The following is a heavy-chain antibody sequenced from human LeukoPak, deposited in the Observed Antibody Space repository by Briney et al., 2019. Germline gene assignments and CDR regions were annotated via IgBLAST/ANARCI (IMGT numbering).Heavy chain of an antibody. CDR3: ARDRYGYNPFDY. D-gene: IGHD5-24*01. V-gene: IGHV3-53*01. Sequence: GGSLRLSCAASGFTVSSNYMSWVRQAPGKGLEWVSVIYSGGSTKYADSVKGRFTISRDNSKNTLYLQMTSLRAEDTAVCYCARDRYGYNPFDYWGQGTLVTVSS. J-gene: IGHJ4*02. CDR2: IYSGGST. CDR1: GFTVSSNY.